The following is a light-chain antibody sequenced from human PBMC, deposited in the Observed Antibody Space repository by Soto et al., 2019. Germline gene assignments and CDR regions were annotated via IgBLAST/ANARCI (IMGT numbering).Light chain of an antibody. Sequence: DIVMTHSPATLSVSPGERATLSCRASQSVSSNLAWYQQKPGQAPRLLIYGASTRATGIPARFSGSGSGTEFTLTISSLQSEDFVVYCCQPCYNWPPCTFLLGT. V-gene: IGKV3-15*01. J-gene: IGKJ1*01. CDR1: QSVSSN. CDR3: QPCYNWPPCT. CDR2: GAS.